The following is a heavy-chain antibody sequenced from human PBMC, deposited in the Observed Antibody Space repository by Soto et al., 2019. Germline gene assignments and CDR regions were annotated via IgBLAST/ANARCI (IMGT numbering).Heavy chain of an antibody. CDR3: ARDGEVNYYYYMDV. Sequence: APVEVSCGAPRYTFTSSARHWVHHAPGQRLEWMGWINAGNGNTKYSQKFQGRVTITRDTSASTAYMELSSLRSEDTAVYYCARDGEVNYYYYMDVWGKGTTLTVSS. V-gene: IGHV1-3*01. CDR1: RYTFTSSA. D-gene: IGHD3-16*01. CDR2: INAGNGNT. J-gene: IGHJ6*03.